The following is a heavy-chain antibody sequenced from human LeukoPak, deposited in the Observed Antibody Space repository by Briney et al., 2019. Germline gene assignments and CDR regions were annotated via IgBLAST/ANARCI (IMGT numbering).Heavy chain of an antibody. V-gene: IGHV4-38-2*01. CDR2: IYHSGST. J-gene: IGHJ4*02. CDR3: ARQVLVQLIDY. CDR1: GYSISSGYY. Sequence: PSETLSLTCAVSGYSISSGYYWGWIRQPPGKGLEWIGSIYHSGSTYYNPSLKSRVTISVDTSKNRFSLKLSSVTAADTAVYYCARQVLVQLIDYWGQGTLVTVSS. D-gene: IGHD5-24*01.